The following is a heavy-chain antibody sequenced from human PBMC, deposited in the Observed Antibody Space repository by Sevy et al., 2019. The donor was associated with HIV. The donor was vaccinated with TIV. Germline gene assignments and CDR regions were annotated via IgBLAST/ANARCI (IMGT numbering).Heavy chain of an antibody. Sequence: GGSLRLSCAASGFIFSSYSMNWVRQAPGKGLEWVSSISSSSNYIYYADSVKGRFTISRDNAKNSLYLQMNSLRAEDTAVYYCAIDRGLSMNNWFDPWGQGTLVTVSS. D-gene: IGHD6-6*01. V-gene: IGHV3-21*01. CDR2: ISSSSNYI. J-gene: IGHJ5*02. CDR1: GFIFSSYS. CDR3: AIDRGLSMNNWFDP.